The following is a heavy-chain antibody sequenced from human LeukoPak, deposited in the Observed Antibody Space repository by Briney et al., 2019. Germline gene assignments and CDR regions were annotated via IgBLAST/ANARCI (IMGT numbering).Heavy chain of an antibody. Sequence: SVKVSCKASGYTFTYRYLHWVRQAPGQALEWMGWITPFNGNTNYAQKFQDRVTITRDRSMSTAYMELSSLRSEDTAMYYCARSRGLAAAVSLHDAFDIWGQGTMVTVSS. CDR1: GYTFTYRY. CDR3: ARSRGLAAAVSLHDAFDI. CDR2: ITPFNGNT. D-gene: IGHD6-13*01. V-gene: IGHV1-45*02. J-gene: IGHJ3*02.